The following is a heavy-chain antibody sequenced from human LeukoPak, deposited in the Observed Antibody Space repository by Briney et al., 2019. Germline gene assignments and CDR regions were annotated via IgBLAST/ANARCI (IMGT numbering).Heavy chain of an antibody. Sequence: GGSLRLSCAASFIFSTYAMNWVRQAPGKGLEWVSAISDSGGITYYADSVKGRLTISRDNSKNTLYLQMNSLRAEDTAIYYCAKASAVRGYYYYGMDVWGQGTTVTVSS. V-gene: IGHV3-23*01. CDR2: ISDSGGIT. CDR3: AKASAVRGYYYYGMDV. CDR1: FIFSTYA. D-gene: IGHD3-10*02. J-gene: IGHJ6*02.